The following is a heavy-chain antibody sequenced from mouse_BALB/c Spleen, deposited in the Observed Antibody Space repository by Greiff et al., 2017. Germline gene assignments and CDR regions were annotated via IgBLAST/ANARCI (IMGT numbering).Heavy chain of an antibody. Sequence: EVQLQQSGAELVKPGASVKLSCTASGFNIKDTYMHWVKQRPEQGLEWIGRIDPANGNTKYDPKFQGKATITADTSSNTAYLQLSSLTSEDTAVYYCARIGGMGYGSSYDAYWGQGTLVTVSA. CDR2: IDPANGNT. CDR3: ARIGGMGYGSSYDAY. V-gene: IGHV14-3*02. J-gene: IGHJ3*01. CDR1: GFNIKDTY. D-gene: IGHD1-1*01.